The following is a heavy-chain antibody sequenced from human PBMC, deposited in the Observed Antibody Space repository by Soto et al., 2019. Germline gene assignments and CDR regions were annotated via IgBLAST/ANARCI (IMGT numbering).Heavy chain of an antibody. CDR2: IYYSGST. J-gene: IGHJ5*02. CDR1: GGSISSSSYY. D-gene: IGHD6-19*01. CDR3: ARPRGIAVAGTPGYNWFDP. Sequence: SETLSLTCTVSGGSISSSSYYWGWIRQPPGKGLEWIGSIYYSGSTYYYPSLKSRVTISVDTSKNQFSLKLSSVTAADTAVYYCARPRGIAVAGTPGYNWFDPWGQGTLVTVSS. V-gene: IGHV4-39*01.